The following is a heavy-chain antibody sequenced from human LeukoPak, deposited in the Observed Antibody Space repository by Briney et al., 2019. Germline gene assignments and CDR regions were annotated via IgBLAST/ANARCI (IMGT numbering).Heavy chain of an antibody. J-gene: IGHJ5*02. V-gene: IGHV3-21*01. Sequence: TGGCLRLSCAASGFTFSSYSMNWVRQAPGKGLEWVSSIISSSSYIYYADSVKGRFTISRDNAKNSLYLQMNSLRAEDTAVYYCARMKYYDFWSGYSHWFDPWGQGTLVTVSS. CDR2: IISSSSYI. CDR1: GFTFSSYS. CDR3: ARMKYYDFWSGYSHWFDP. D-gene: IGHD3-3*01.